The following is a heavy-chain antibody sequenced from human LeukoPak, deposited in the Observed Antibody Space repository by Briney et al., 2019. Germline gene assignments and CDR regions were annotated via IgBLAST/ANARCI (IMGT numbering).Heavy chain of an antibody. Sequence: GGSLRLSCAASGFTFSSYAMHWVRQAPGKELEWVAVISYDGSNKYYADSVKGRFTISRDNSKNTLYLQMNSLRAEDTAVYYCARQWLVHPYYFDYWGQGTLVTVSS. CDR2: ISYDGSNK. V-gene: IGHV3-30-3*01. CDR3: ARQWLVHPYYFDY. J-gene: IGHJ4*02. D-gene: IGHD6-19*01. CDR1: GFTFSSYA.